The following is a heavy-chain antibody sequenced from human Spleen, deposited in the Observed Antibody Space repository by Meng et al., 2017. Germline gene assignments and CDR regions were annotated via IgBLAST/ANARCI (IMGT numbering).Heavy chain of an antibody. D-gene: IGHD5-12*01. J-gene: IGHJ5*02. CDR1: GDSVSNNSAS. CDR3: ARAVASSFDP. V-gene: IGHV6-1*01. Sequence: QVQLQESGPGRVKPSQTLAVTFAISGDSVSNNSASWTWIRQSPSRGFEWLGRTYYRSKWYNDYAGSVKSRITINPDTSKNQFSLQFSSVPPEDTAVYYCARAVASSFDPWGQGTLVTVSS. CDR2: TYYRSKWYN.